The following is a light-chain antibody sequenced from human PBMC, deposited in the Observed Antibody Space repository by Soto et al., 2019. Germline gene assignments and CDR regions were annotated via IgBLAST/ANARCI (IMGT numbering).Light chain of an antibody. V-gene: IGLV2-8*01. Sequence: QSALTRPPSASGSPRQSVAISCTGTAGDIGGYTFVSWYQQHPGKAPKLLIYDVNKRPSRVPDRVSGSKSGNTASLTVSGLQAEDEADYYCSAHGGTNPYVFGTGTKLTVL. CDR2: DVN. CDR3: SAHGGTNPYV. CDR1: AGDIGGYTF. J-gene: IGLJ1*01.